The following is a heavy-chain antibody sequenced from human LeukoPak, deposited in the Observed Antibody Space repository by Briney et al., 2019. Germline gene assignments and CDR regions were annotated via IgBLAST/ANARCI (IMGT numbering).Heavy chain of an antibody. D-gene: IGHD2-2*03. J-gene: IGHJ5*02. V-gene: IGHV3-15*01. CDR3: TTALDIVVVPAAVGENWFDP. CDR2: IKSKTDGGTT. CDR1: GFPFSDAW. Sequence: GGSLRLPCAASGFPFSDAWMSWVRQAPGKGLEWVGRIKSKTDGGTTDYAAPVKGRFTISRDDSKNTLYLQMNSLKTEDTAVYFCTTALDIVVVPAAVGENWFDPWGQGTLVTVSS.